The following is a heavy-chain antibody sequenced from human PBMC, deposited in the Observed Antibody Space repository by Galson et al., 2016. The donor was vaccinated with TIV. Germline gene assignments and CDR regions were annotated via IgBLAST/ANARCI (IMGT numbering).Heavy chain of an antibody. Sequence: SLRLSCAASGLSVSDNYMTWVRQAPGKGLEWVALIDSDGSTIHADSVKGRFTVSRDNSKNMVYLQMNSLRPEDTAVYFSARERRHCGNECFLRYYYGMDAWGQGTTVTVSS. CDR3: ARERRHCGNECFLRYYYGMDA. D-gene: IGHD2-21*01. J-gene: IGHJ6*02. CDR1: GLSVSDNY. V-gene: IGHV3-66*02. CDR2: IDSDGST.